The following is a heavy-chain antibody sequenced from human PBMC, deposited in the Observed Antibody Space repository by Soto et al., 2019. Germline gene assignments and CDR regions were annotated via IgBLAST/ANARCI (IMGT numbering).Heavy chain of an antibody. V-gene: IGHV1-46*01. J-gene: IGHJ6*02. CDR1: GYTFTSYY. CDR2: INPSGGST. Sequence: GASVKVSCKASGYTFTSYYMHWVRQAPGQGLEWMGIINPSGGSTSYAQKFQGRVTMTRDTSTSTVYMELSSLRSEDTAVYYCARERRALDCSGGSSTETDLCSYGMDVWGQGTTVTVSS. CDR3: ARERRALDCSGGSSTETDLCSYGMDV. D-gene: IGHD2-15*01.